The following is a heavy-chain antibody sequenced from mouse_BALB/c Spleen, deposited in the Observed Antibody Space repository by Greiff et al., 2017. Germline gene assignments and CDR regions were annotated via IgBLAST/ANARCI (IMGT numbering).Heavy chain of an antibody. CDR3: TRSGYYGSNYLDY. D-gene: IGHD1-1*01. CDR2: IYPGNSDT. Sequence: EVQLQQSGTVLARPGASVKMSCKASGYTFTSYWMHWVKQRPGQGLEWIGAIYPGNSDTSYNQKFKGKAKLTAVTTTSTAYMELSSLTNEDSAVYYCTRSGYYGSNYLDYWGQGTTLTVSS. CDR1: GYTFTSYW. V-gene: IGHV1-5*01. J-gene: IGHJ2*01.